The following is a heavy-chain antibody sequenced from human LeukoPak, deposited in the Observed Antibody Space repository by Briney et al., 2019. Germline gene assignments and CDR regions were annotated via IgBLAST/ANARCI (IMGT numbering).Heavy chain of an antibody. Sequence: ASVKVSCKASGYTFTSYGISWVRQAPGQGLEWMGGIIPIFGTANYAQKFQGRVTITADESTSTAYMELSSLRSEDTAVYYCARGYNWNYDYYYYYYMDVWGKGTTVTVSS. D-gene: IGHD1-7*01. J-gene: IGHJ6*03. CDR3: ARGYNWNYDYYYYYYMDV. CDR1: GYTFTSYG. CDR2: IIPIFGTA. V-gene: IGHV1-69*13.